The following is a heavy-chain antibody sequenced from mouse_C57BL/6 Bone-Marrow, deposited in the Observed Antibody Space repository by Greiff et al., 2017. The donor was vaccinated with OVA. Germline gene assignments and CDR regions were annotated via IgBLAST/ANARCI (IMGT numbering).Heavy chain of an antibody. CDR1: GYTFTSYG. D-gene: IGHD1-1*01. CDR3: ARYYGSSYRNE. Sequence: QVQLKQSGAELARPGASVKLSCKASGYTFTSYGISWVKQRTGQGLEWIGEIYPRSGNTYYNEKFKGKATLTADKSSSTAYMELRRLTSEDSAVYFCARYYGSSYRNEWGQGTTRTVSA. V-gene: IGHV1-81*01. CDR2: IYPRSGNT. J-gene: IGHJ2*01.